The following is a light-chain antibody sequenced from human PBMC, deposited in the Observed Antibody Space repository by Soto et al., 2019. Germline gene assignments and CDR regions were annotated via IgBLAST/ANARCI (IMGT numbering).Light chain of an antibody. J-gene: IGKJ1*01. CDR2: DAS. Sequence: DIQMTQSPSTLSASVGDRVTITCRASQSISSWLAWYQQKPGKAPKLLIYDASSLESGVPSRFSGSGSGTEFTLTISSLQPDDFATYSCQQYNSYFTWTFGQGTKVDIK. CDR3: QQYNSYFTWT. CDR1: QSISSW. V-gene: IGKV1-5*01.